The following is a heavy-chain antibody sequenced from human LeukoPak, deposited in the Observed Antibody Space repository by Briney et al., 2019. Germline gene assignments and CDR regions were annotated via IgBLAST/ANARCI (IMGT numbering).Heavy chain of an antibody. D-gene: IGHD2-2*02. CDR1: GGTFNSYA. J-gene: IGHJ6*03. CDR2: IIPIFGTA. V-gene: IGHV1-69*05. CDR3: ARDRKPACSSTSCYNEPHYYYYYHMDV. Sequence: SVNVSYKASGGTFNSYAISWVRQAPGQGLEWMGGIIPIFGTANYAQKFQGRVTITTDESTSTAYMELSSLRSEDTAVYYCARDRKPACSSTSCYNEPHYYYYYHMDVWGKGTTVTVSS.